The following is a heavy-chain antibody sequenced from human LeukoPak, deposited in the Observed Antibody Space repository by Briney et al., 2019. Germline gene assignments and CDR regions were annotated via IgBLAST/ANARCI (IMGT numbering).Heavy chain of an antibody. Sequence: SETLSLTCTVSGGSISSYYWSWIRQPPGKGLEWIGYIYYSGSTNYNPSLKSRVTISVDTSKNQFSLKLSSVTAADTAVYYCARGEFRDYYDSSGYCYFDYWGQGTLVTVSS. J-gene: IGHJ4*02. CDR3: ARGEFRDYYDSSGYCYFDY. D-gene: IGHD3-22*01. CDR2: IYYSGST. V-gene: IGHV4-59*01. CDR1: GGSISSYY.